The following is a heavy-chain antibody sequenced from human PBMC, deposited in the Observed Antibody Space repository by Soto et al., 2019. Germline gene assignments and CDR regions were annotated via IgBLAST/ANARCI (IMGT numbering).Heavy chain of an antibody. CDR1: GGSISKSY. Sequence: SETLSLTCIVSGGSISKSYWSWIRQPPGKGLEWIGYIHYSGSTNYNPTLKSRVTISIDTSKNQFSLKLSSVTAADTAVYYCASTSDYYDSSGYSWFDPWGQGTLVTVS. CDR2: IHYSGST. D-gene: IGHD3-22*01. V-gene: IGHV4-59*01. J-gene: IGHJ5*02. CDR3: ASTSDYYDSSGYSWFDP.